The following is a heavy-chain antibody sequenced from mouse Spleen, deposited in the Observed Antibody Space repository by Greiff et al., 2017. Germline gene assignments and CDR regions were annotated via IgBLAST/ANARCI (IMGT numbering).Heavy chain of an antibody. CDR2: IHPNSGST. CDR1: GYTFTSYW. D-gene: IGHD1-1*01. V-gene: IGHV1-64*01. Sequence: QVQLQQPGAELVKPGASVKLSCKASGYTFTSYWMHWVKQRPGQGLEWIGMIHPNSGSTNYNEKFKSKATLTVDKSSSTAYMQLSSLTSEDSAVYYCARRGTTVRYFDVWGAGTTVTVSS. CDR3: ARRGTTVRYFDV. J-gene: IGHJ1*01.